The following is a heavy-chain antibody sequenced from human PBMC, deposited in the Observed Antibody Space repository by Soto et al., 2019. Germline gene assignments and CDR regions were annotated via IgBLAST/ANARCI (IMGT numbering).Heavy chain of an antibody. CDR3: ARVTYSYGLLFYLDY. V-gene: IGHV1-46*01. J-gene: IGHJ4*02. D-gene: IGHD5-18*01. CDR1: GYTFTYYH. CDR2: INPNGGDT. Sequence: GASVKVSCKASGYTFTYYHVHWVRQAPGQGLEWMGIINPNGGDTTYAQKFQGRVTMTRDTSTSTVYMEMSSLRSEDTALYYCARVTYSYGLLFYLDYWGQGTLVTVSS.